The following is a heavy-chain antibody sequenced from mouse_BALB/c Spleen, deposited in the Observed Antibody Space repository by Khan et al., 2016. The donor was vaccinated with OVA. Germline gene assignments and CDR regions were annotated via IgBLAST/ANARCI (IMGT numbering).Heavy chain of an antibody. CDR2: INTYTGEP. V-gene: IGHV9-3-1*01. CDR1: GYTFTNYG. D-gene: IGHD3-2*02. Sequence: QIQLVQSGPELKKPGETVKISCKASGYTFTNYGMNWVKQAPGKGLKWMGWINTYTGEPTYADDFKGRFAFSLATSASTAYLQSNNPKNEDTATYVCARRLYYASHYWGQGTSGTVSA. J-gene: IGHJ4*01. CDR3: ARRLYYASHY.